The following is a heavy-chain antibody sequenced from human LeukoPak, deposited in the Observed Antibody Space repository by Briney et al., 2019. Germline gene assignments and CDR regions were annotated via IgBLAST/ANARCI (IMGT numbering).Heavy chain of an antibody. D-gene: IGHD1-26*01. CDR2: ISYDGSNK. Sequence: GRSLRLSCAASGFTFSSYGMHWVRQAPGKGLEWVAVISYDGSNKYYADSVKGRFTISRDNARKSLYLQMDSLRAEDTALYYCARGRSARESWGQGTLVTVSS. CDR3: ARGRSARES. CDR1: GFTFSSYG. V-gene: IGHV3-30*14. J-gene: IGHJ4*02.